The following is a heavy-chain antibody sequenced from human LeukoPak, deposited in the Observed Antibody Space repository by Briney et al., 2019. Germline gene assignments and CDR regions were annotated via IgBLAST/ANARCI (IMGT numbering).Heavy chain of an antibody. D-gene: IGHD3-10*01. J-gene: IGHJ4*02. V-gene: IGHV1-8*01. CDR2: MNPNSGNT. CDR3: ATITVRGVITDH. Sequence: ASVKVSCKASGYTFTSYDINWVRQATGQGLEWMGWMNPNSGNTGYAQKFQGRVTMTRNTPISTAYMELSSLRSEDTAVYYCATITVRGVITDHWGQGTLVTVSS. CDR1: GYTFTSYD.